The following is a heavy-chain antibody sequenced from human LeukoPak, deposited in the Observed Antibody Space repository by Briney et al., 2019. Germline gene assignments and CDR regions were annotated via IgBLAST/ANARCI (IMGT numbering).Heavy chain of an antibody. CDR2: IRFDGSNQ. Sequence: GGSLRLSCAASGFTFSAYGMHWVRQAPGKGLEWVAFIRFDGSNQYYGDSVKGRFTISRDNSKNTLYLEMNSLSNEDTAVYYCAISRTLGGRLVLPGQNWGQGTLVTVSS. V-gene: IGHV3-30*02. D-gene: IGHD6-13*01. J-gene: IGHJ4*02. CDR1: GFTFSAYG. CDR3: AISRTLGGRLVLPGQN.